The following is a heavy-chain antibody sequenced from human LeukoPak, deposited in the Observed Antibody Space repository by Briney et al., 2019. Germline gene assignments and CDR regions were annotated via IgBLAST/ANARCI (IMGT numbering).Heavy chain of an antibody. D-gene: IGHD5-12*01. Sequence: PGGSLRLSCAASGFTFSSYSMNWVRQAPGKGLEWVSSISSSSSYIYYADSVKGRFTISRDNAKNSLYLRMNSLRAEDTAVYYCARATRGYSGYGPSGYYFDYWGQGALVTVSS. V-gene: IGHV3-21*01. CDR1: GFTFSSYS. CDR3: ARATRGYSGYGPSGYYFDY. J-gene: IGHJ4*02. CDR2: ISSSSSYI.